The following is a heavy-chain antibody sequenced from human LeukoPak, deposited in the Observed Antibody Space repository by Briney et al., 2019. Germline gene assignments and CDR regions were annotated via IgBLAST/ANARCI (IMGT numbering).Heavy chain of an antibody. V-gene: IGHV3-23*01. J-gene: IGHJ4*02. Sequence: GGSLRLSCAASGFTFSTYGMNWVRQAPGKGLEWVSAVSGSGSTTYYARSVKGRFTVSRDNSKNTLYPQMNSLRVDDTAVYYCAKSLDYGGNRARLDFWGQGTLVTVSS. CDR2: VSGSGSTT. D-gene: IGHD4-23*01. CDR3: AKSLDYGGNRARLDF. CDR1: GFTFSTYG.